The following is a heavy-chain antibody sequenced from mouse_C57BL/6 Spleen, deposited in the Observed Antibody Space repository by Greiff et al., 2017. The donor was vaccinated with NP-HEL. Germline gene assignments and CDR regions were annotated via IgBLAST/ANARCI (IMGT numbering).Heavy chain of an antibody. CDR3: TRSKEKLGHLFAY. J-gene: IGHJ3*01. Sequence: QVQLQQSGAELVRPGALVTLSCKASGYTFTDYEMHWVKQTPVHGLEWIGAIDPETGGTAYNQKFKGKAILTADKSSSTAYMELRSLTSEDSAVYYCTRSKEKLGHLFAYWGQGTLVTVSA. V-gene: IGHV1-15*01. D-gene: IGHD4-1*01. CDR2: IDPETGGT. CDR1: GYTFTDYE.